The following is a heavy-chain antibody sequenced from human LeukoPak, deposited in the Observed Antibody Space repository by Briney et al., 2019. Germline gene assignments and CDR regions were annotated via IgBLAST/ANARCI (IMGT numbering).Heavy chain of an antibody. CDR3: AKDLNHYYYYYMDV. CDR2: IRFDGSNT. J-gene: IGHJ6*03. V-gene: IGHV3-30*02. CDR1: GFTFSSYG. Sequence: GGSLRLSCAASGFTFSSYGMHWVRQAPGKGLEWVAFIRFDGSNTYYPDSVKGRFTISRDNSKNTLYLQMNSLRAEDTAVYYCAKDLNHYYYYYMDVWGKGTTVTVSS.